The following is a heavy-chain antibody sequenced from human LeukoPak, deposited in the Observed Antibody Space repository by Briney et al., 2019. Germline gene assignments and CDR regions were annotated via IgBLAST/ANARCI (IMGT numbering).Heavy chain of an antibody. J-gene: IGHJ5*02. CDR1: GGSFSGYY. V-gene: IGHV4-34*01. D-gene: IGHD3-3*01. CDR3: ARGPLYYDFWSGYYNHWFDP. CDR2: INHSGST. Sequence: SETLSLTCAVYGGSFSGYYWSWIRQPPGKGLEWIGEINHSGSTNYNPSPKSRVTISVDTSKNQFSLKLSSVTAADTAVYYCARGPLYYDFWSGYYNHWFDPWGQGTLVTVTS.